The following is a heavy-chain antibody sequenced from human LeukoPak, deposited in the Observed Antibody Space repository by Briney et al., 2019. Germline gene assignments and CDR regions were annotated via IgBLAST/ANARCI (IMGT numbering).Heavy chain of an antibody. CDR1: GRSISSGNYY. V-gene: IGHV4-61*02. Sequence: PSHTLSLTCTVSGRSISSGNYYWSWIRQPAGKGLEWIGRIYTSGSTIYNPSLKSRVTISLDTSKSQFSLKLRSVTAADTAVYYCARDLVTAPYNWFDRWGEGILVTVSS. CDR3: ARDLVTAPYNWFDR. CDR2: IYTSGST. D-gene: IGHD2-21*02. J-gene: IGHJ5*02.